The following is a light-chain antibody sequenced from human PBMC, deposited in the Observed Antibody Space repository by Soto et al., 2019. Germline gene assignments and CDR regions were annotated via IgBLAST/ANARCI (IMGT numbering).Light chain of an antibody. Sequence: DIVMTQSPDSLAVSLGERATINCKSSQSVLSNSNNKNYLAWYQQKPGQPPKLLIYWASTRESGVPDRFSGSGSGTDFTLTISSLQAGDVALYYCQQYYGIPYTFGHGTKLEIK. CDR3: QQYYGIPYT. CDR2: WAS. J-gene: IGKJ2*01. CDR1: QSVLSNSNNKNY. V-gene: IGKV4-1*01.